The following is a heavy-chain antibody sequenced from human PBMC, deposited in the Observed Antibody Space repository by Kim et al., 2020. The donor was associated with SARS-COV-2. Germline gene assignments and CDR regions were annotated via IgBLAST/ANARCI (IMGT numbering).Heavy chain of an antibody. D-gene: IGHD6-13*01. V-gene: IGHV1-24*01. Sequence: YAQKFRGRVTMTEHTSTDTAYMELSSLRSEDTAVYYCATMYSSSWYWNFDYWGQGTLVTVSS. CDR3: ATMYSSSWYWNFDY. J-gene: IGHJ4*02.